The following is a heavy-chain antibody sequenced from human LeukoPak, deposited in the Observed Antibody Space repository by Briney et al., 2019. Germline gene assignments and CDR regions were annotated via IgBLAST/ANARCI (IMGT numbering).Heavy chain of an antibody. Sequence: GGSLRLSCAASGFTFSSYSMNWVRQAPGKGLEWVSSISSSSSYIYYADSVKGRFTISRDNAENSLYLQMNSLRSEDTAVYYCARGHGILATGGLIDYWGQGTLVTVSS. D-gene: IGHD2-15*01. CDR3: ARGHGILATGGLIDY. J-gene: IGHJ4*02. V-gene: IGHV3-21*04. CDR1: GFTFSSYS. CDR2: ISSSSSYI.